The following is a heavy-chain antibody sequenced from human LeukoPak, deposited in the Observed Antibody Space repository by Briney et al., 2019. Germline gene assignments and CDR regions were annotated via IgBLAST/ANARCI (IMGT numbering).Heavy chain of an antibody. CDR2: IYHSGST. CDR1: GGSISSSNW. D-gene: IGHD6-13*01. V-gene: IGHV4-4*02. CDR3: ARSGLASSWYVAAMNAFDI. Sequence: SETLSLTCAVSGGSISSSNWWSWVRQPPGKGLEWIGEIYHSGSTNYNPSLKSRVTISVDKSKNQFSLKLSSVTAADTAVYYCARSGLASSWYVAAMNAFDIWGQGTMVTVSS. J-gene: IGHJ3*02.